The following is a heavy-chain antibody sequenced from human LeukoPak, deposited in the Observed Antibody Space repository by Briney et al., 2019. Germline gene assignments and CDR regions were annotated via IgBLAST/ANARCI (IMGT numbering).Heavy chain of an antibody. D-gene: IGHD5-18*01. CDR1: GGSISSSSYY. V-gene: IGHV4-39*07. CDR2: IYYSGST. Sequence: SETLSLTCTVSGGSISSSSYYWGWIRQPPGKGLEWIGSIYYSGSTYYNPSLKSRVTISVDTSKNQFSLKLSSVTAADTAVYYCARGPQRGYSYGYNYYYYYGMDVWGQGTTVTVSS. CDR3: ARGPQRGYSYGYNYYYYYGMDV. J-gene: IGHJ6*02.